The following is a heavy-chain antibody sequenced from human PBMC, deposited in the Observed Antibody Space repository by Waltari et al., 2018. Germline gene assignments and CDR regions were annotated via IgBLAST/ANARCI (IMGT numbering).Heavy chain of an antibody. J-gene: IGHJ4*02. D-gene: IGHD3-3*01. CDR3: ARISRYDPDY. CDR1: GGSISSSSYY. CDR2: IYYSGST. V-gene: IGHV4-39*07. Sequence: QLQLQESGPGLVKPSETLSLTCTVSGGSISSSSYYWGWIRQPPGKGLEWIGSIYYSGSTYYNPSLKSRVTISVDTSKNQFSLKLSSVTAVDTAVYYCARISRYDPDYWGQGTLVTVSS.